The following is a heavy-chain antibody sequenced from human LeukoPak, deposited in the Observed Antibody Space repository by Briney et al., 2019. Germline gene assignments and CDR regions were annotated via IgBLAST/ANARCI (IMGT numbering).Heavy chain of an antibody. D-gene: IGHD6-13*01. CDR2: IKQDGGDK. J-gene: IGHJ6*02. CDR3: ARLRPYSSTLYAYYGMDV. Sequence: PGGSLRLSCAASGSTFSSYWMTWVRQAPGKGLEWVANIKQDGGDKNYLDSVKGRFTISRDNAENPLYLQMNSLGAEDTAIYYCARLRPYSSTLYAYYGMDVWGQGTTVTVSS. V-gene: IGHV3-7*02. CDR1: GSTFSSYW.